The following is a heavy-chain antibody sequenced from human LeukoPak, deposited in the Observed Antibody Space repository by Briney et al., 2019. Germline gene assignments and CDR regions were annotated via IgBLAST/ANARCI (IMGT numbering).Heavy chain of an antibody. V-gene: IGHV1-2*02. CDR1: GYTFTGYY. Sequence: ASVKVSCKASGYTFTGYYMHWVRQAPGQGLEWMGWINPNSGGTNYAQKFQGRVTMTRDTSISTAYMELSRLRSDDTAVYYCARDFRYDSSGYYPSGYFDYWGRGTLVTVSS. CDR3: ARDFRYDSSGYYPSGYFDY. D-gene: IGHD3-22*01. CDR2: INPNSGGT. J-gene: IGHJ4*02.